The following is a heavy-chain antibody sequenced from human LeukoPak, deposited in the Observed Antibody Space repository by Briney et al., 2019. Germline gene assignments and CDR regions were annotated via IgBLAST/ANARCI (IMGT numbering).Heavy chain of an antibody. CDR3: ARDRGGADDFWSGYYTGYFDY. Sequence: GGSLRLSCAASGFTFSDYYMSWIRQAPGKGLEWVSYISSSGSTIYYADSVKGRFTISRDNAKKSLYLQMNSLRAEDTAVYYCARDRGGADDFWSGYYTGYFDYWGQGTLVTVSS. V-gene: IGHV3-11*04. D-gene: IGHD3-3*01. CDR2: ISSSGSTI. CDR1: GFTFSDYY. J-gene: IGHJ4*02.